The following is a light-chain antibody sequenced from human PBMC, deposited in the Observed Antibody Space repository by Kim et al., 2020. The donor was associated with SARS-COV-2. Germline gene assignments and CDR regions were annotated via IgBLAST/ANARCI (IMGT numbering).Light chain of an antibody. CDR2: KDS. CDR1: VLAKKY. V-gene: IGLV3-27*01. Sequence: SYELTQPSSVSVSPGQTAWITCSGDVLAKKYARWFQQKPGQAPVLVIYKDSERPSGIPERFSGSSSGTTVTLTISGAQVEDEADYYCYSAADNNRVFGGGTQLTVL. J-gene: IGLJ3*02. CDR3: YSAADNNRV.